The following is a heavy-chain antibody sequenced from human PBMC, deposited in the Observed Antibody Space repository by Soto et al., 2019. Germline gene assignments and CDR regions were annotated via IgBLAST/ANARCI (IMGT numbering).Heavy chain of an antibody. J-gene: IGHJ6*02. CDR3: ARVLLPDYYYYGMDV. V-gene: IGHV1-69*13. CDR1: GGTFSSYA. CDR2: IIPIFGTA. Sequence: GASVKVSCKASGGTFSSYAISWVRQAPGQGLEWMGGIIPIFGTANYAQKFQGRVTITADESTSTAYMELSSLRSEDTAVYYCARVLLPDYYYYGMDVWGQGTTVTVS. D-gene: IGHD2-15*01.